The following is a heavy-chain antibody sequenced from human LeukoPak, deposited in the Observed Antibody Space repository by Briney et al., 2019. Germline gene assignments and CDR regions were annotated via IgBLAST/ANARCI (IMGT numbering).Heavy chain of an antibody. J-gene: IGHJ4*02. CDR1: GFTFSSNV. CDR3: AKDDDFWSGSPDY. D-gene: IGHD3-3*01. CDR2: IPASGDST. V-gene: IGHV3-23*01. Sequence: GGSLRLSCIASGFTFSSNVMIWVRQAPGKGLEWVSSIPASGDSTYYADSVKGRFTISRDNSKKSLYLQMNSLRAEDTAVYYCAKDDDFWSGSPDYWGQGTLVTVSS.